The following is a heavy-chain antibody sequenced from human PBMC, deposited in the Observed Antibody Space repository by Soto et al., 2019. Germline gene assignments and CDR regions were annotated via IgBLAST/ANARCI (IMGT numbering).Heavy chain of an antibody. D-gene: IGHD3-3*01. V-gene: IGHV4-30-4*01. CDR3: ARVTQYYDFWSGPDY. CDR2: IYYSGST. CDR1: GGSISSGDYY. Sequence: PSETLSLTCTVSGGSISSGDYYWSWIRQPPGKGLEWIGYIYYSGSTYYNPSLKSRVTISVDTSKNQSSLKLSSVTAADTAVYYCARVTQYYDFWSGPDYWGQGTLVTVSS. J-gene: IGHJ4*02.